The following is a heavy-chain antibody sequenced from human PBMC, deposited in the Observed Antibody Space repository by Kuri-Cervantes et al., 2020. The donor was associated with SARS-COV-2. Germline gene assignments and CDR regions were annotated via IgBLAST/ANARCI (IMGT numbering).Heavy chain of an antibody. J-gene: IGHJ3*02. CDR3: ARGRDYDFWSGYPPVLYAFDI. CDR2: MNPNSGNT. V-gene: IGHV1-8*03. D-gene: IGHD3-3*01. Sequence: ASVKVSCKASGYTFTSYDINWVRQATGQGLEWMGWMNPNSGNTGYAQKFQGRVTITRNTSISTAYMELSSLRSDDTAVYYCARGRDYDFWSGYPPVLYAFDIWGQGTMVTVSS. CDR1: GYTFTSYD.